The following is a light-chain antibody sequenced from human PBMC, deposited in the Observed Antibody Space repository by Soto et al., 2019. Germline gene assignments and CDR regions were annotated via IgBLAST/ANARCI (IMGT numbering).Light chain of an antibody. J-gene: IGLJ1*01. V-gene: IGLV1-51*01. CDR3: GSWDSSLSAYV. CDR1: SSNIGSNT. CDR2: DDN. Sequence: QSVLTQPPSASGTPGQRVAISCSGSSSNIGSNTVSWYQQLPGTAPKLLIYDDNKRPSGIPDRFSGSKSGTSATLGITGFQTGDEADYYCGSWDSSLSAYVFGTGTKLTVL.